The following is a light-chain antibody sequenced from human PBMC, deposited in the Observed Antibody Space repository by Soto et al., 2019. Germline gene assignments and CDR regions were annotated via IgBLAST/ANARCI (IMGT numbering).Light chain of an antibody. CDR2: GAS. J-gene: IGKJ2*01. Sequence: DFVMTQAPDSLAVSLGERATINCKSSQSVLYNSNNKNHLGWFQQKPGHPPKLLIYGASFRTSGVPDRFSGSGSGKDFTLTISSLQAEDVAVYYCQQYYSIPFTFGQGTKLEI. V-gene: IGKV4-1*01. CDR1: QSVLYNSNNKNH. CDR3: QQYYSIPFT.